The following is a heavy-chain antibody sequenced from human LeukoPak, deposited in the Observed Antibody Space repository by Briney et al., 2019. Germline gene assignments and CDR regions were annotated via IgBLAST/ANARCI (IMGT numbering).Heavy chain of an antibody. CDR1: GYTFTCYY. CDR3: ASGPLRGNY. CDR2: INANSGGT. Sequence: ASVTVSCKASGYTFTCYYMHWVRQPPGQGLEWMGWINANSGGTNYAQKFQCRVTMTRDTSISTAYMEMSRLRSDDTAVYYCASGPLRGNYWGQGTLVTVSS. D-gene: IGHD3-16*01. V-gene: IGHV1-2*02. J-gene: IGHJ4*02.